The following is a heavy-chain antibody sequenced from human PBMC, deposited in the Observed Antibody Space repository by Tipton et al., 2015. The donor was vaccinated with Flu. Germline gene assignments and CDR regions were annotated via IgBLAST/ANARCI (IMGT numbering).Heavy chain of an antibody. CDR3: ATLTGDDY. V-gene: IGHV3-21*01. Sequence: SLRLSCAASGFTFSSYSMKWVRQTPGKGLEWISSISNSGSYIYYADAVKGRFTISRDNTKKSLYLQLNSLRAEDTAIYYCATLTGDDYWGQGIMVTVSS. CDR1: GFTFSSYS. J-gene: IGHJ4*02. D-gene: IGHD7-27*01. CDR2: ISNSGSYI.